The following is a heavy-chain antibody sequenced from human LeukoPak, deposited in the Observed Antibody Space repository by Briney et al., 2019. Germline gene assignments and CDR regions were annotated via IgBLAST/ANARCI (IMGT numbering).Heavy chain of an antibody. CDR3: ARDDMAVAGTDAFDI. V-gene: IGHV3-30*04. Sequence: GGSLRLSCAASGFTFSSYAMHWVRQAPGKGLEWVAVISYDGSNKYYADSVKGRFTISRDNSKNTLYLQMNSLRAEDTAVYYCARDDMAVAGTDAFDIWGQGTMVTVSS. CDR1: GFTFSSYA. J-gene: IGHJ3*02. CDR2: ISYDGSNK. D-gene: IGHD6-19*01.